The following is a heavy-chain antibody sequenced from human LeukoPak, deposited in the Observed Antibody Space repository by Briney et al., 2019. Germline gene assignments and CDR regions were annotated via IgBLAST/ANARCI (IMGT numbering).Heavy chain of an antibody. CDR1: GGSISSGDYY. CDR3: AREDSSSWYFRYFDY. V-gene: IGHV4-30-4*08. D-gene: IGHD6-13*01. Sequence: PSETLSLTCTVSGGSISSGDYYWGWLRQPPGTGLEWVGYIYYSGSTYYNPSLKSRVTISVDTSKNQFSLKLSSVTAADTAVYYCAREDSSSWYFRYFDYWGQGTLVTVSS. CDR2: IYYSGST. J-gene: IGHJ4*02.